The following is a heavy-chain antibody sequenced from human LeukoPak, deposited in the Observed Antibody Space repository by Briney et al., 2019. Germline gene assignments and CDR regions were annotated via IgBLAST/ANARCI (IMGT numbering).Heavy chain of an antibody. CDR2: ISRNSGNI. V-gene: IGHV3-9*01. D-gene: IGHD6-6*01. CDR1: GFTFDDYA. CDR3: ARDPSYSSSSPYFDY. J-gene: IGHJ4*02. Sequence: GGSLRLSCAASGFTFDDYAMHWVRQVPGKGLEWVSGISRNSGNIEYADSVKGRFTISRDNAKKSLFLQMNSLRAEDTALYYCARDPSYSSSSPYFDYWGQGVLVTVSS.